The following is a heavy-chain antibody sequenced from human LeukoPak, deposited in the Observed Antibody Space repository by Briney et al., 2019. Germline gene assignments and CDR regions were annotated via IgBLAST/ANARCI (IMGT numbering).Heavy chain of an antibody. D-gene: IGHD6-13*01. Sequence: LETLSLTCTVSGGSISSYYWSWIRQPAGKGLEWIGRIYTSGSTNYNPSLKSRVTMSVDTSKNQFSLKLSSVTAADTAVYYCARGRIAAAGSNWFDPWGQGTLVTVSS. CDR2: IYTSGST. V-gene: IGHV4-4*07. J-gene: IGHJ5*02. CDR3: ARGRIAAAGSNWFDP. CDR1: GGSISSYY.